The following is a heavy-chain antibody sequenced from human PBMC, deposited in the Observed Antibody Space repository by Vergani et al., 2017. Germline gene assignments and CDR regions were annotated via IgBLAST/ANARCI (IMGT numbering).Heavy chain of an antibody. V-gene: IGHV1-18*01. CDR3: ARDGDYVDY. D-gene: IGHD4-17*01. CDR1: GYTFTSYG. J-gene: IGHJ4*02. Sequence: QVQLVQSGAEVKKPGASVKVSCKASGYTFTSYGISWVRQAPGQGLEWMGWISAYNGNTKYSQKFQGRVTITRDTSASTAYMELSSLRSEDTAVYYCARDGDYVDYWGQGTLVTVSS. CDR2: ISAYNGNT.